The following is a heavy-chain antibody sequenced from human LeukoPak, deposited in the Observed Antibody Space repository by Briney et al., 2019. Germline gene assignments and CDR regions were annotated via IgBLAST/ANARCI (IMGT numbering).Heavy chain of an antibody. Sequence: SETLSLTCTVSDVSISSYHWSWVRQPPGKGLEWIGYIDYSGTTSYNPSLKSRVTISVDTSKNQFSLRVRSVSAADTAVYYRARATFMFRGVPLEPDAFDIWGQGTMISVSS. CDR3: ARATFMFRGVPLEPDAFDI. D-gene: IGHD3-10*01. CDR1: DVSISSYH. CDR2: IDYSGTT. V-gene: IGHV4-59*01. J-gene: IGHJ3*02.